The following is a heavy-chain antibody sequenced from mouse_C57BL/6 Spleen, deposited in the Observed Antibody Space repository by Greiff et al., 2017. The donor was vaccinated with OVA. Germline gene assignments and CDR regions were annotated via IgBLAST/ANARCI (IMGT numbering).Heavy chain of an antibody. CDR3: ARRGVTTGVDY. CDR1: GYTFTDYY. CDR2: INPNNGGT. D-gene: IGHD2-2*01. Sequence: VQLKESGAELVRPGASVKISCKASGYTFTDYYMNWVKQSHGKSLEWIGDINPNNGGTSYNQKFKGKATLTVDKSSSTAYMELRSLTSEDSAVYYCARRGVTTGVDYWGQGTTLTVSS. J-gene: IGHJ2*01. V-gene: IGHV1-26*01.